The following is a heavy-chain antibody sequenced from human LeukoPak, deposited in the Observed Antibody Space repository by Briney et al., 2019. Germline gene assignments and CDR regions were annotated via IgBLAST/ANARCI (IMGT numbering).Heavy chain of an antibody. J-gene: IGHJ2*01. CDR2: IYTSGST. V-gene: IGHV4-4*07. CDR1: GGSISSYY. Sequence: KPSETLSLTCTVSGGSISSYYWSWIRQPAGKGLEWIGRIYTSGSTNYNPSLKSRVTISVDTSKNQFSLKLSSVTAADTAVYYCARREVGPIAVASRGAYWYFDLWGRGTLVTVSS. CDR3: ARREVGPIAVASRGAYWYFDL. D-gene: IGHD6-19*01.